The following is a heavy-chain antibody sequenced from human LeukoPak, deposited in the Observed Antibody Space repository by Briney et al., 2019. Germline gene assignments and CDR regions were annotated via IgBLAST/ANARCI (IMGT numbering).Heavy chain of an antibody. V-gene: IGHV3-30*18. CDR2: ISYDGSNK. J-gene: IGHJ4*02. Sequence: PGGSLRLSCAASGFTFSSYGMHWVRQAPGKGLEWVAVISYDGSNKYYADSVKGRFTISRDNSKNTLYLQMNSLRAEDTAVYYCAKDWRLDDYWGQGTLVTVSS. CDR3: AKDWRLDDY. CDR1: GFTFSSYG. D-gene: IGHD2-21*02.